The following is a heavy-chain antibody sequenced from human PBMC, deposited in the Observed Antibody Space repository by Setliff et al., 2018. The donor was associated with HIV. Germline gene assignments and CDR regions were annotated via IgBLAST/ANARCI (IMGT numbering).Heavy chain of an antibody. Sequence: NPSETLSLTCSVSGVPIVTGGFYYNWIRHHPGTGLEWIGTVYYTGKTYYNPSLQSRLTMSADTSKNQLYLKINSVTAADTAVYFCARDLHANWHVVDIWGPGTMVTVSS. V-gene: IGHV4-31*03. J-gene: IGHJ3*02. CDR1: GVPIVTGGFY. D-gene: IGHD2-15*01. CDR2: VYYTGKT. CDR3: ARDLHANWHVVDI.